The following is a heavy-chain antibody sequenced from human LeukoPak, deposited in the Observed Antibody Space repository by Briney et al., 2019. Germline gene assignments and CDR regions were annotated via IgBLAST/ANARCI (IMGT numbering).Heavy chain of an antibody. V-gene: IGHV4-59*01. D-gene: IGHD6-13*01. CDR3: ARALAATEDLYYYYGMDV. CDR1: GGSISSYY. Sequence: SETLSLTCTVSGGSISSYYWSWIRQPPGKGLEWIGYIYYSGSTNYNPSLKSRFTISVDTSKNQFSLKLSSVTAADTAVYYCARALAATEDLYYYYGMDVWGQGTTVTVSS. J-gene: IGHJ6*02. CDR2: IYYSGST.